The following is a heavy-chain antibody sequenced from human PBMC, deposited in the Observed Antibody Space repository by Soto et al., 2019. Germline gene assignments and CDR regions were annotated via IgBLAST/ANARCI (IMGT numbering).Heavy chain of an antibody. J-gene: IGHJ4*02. D-gene: IGHD2-15*01. CDR1: GGSISSSNW. CDR2: IYHSGST. CDR3: ARGGSDFDY. Sequence: PSETLSLTCAVSGGSISSSNWWSWVRPPPGKGLECFGEIYHSGSTNYNPSLKRRVTISVDKSKNQFSLKLSSVTAADTAVYYCARGGSDFDYWGQGTLVTVSS. V-gene: IGHV4-4*02.